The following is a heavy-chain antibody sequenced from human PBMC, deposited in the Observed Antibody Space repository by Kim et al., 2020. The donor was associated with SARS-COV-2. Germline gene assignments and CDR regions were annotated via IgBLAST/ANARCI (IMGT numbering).Heavy chain of an antibody. V-gene: IGHV3-74*01. CDR3: AGWTYYYDSNPRDAFDI. J-gene: IGHJ3*02. CDR2: INSDGSST. D-gene: IGHD3-22*01. Sequence: GGSLRLSCAASGFTFSSYWMHWVRQAPGKGLVWVSRINSDGSSTSYADSVKGRFTISRDNAKNTLYLQMNSLRAEDTAVYYCAGWTYYYDSNPRDAFDIWGQGTMVTVSS. CDR1: GFTFSSYW.